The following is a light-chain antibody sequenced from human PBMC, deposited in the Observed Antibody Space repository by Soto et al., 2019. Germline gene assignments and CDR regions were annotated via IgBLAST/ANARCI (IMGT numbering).Light chain of an antibody. CDR3: QQTYSSPQWT. CDR2: AAV. J-gene: IGKJ1*01. V-gene: IGKV1-39*01. CDR1: QSISSY. Sequence: KQXPXTLSXYVGXXGXIXXRESQSISSYLNWYLQKPLKPPKLLIYAAVILQIGIPSHFSASRSGADFNLTISSMLPKDFATCYCQQTYSSPQWTFGQGTKLDI.